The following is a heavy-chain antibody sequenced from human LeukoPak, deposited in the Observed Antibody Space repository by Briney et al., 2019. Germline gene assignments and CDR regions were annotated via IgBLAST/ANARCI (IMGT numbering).Heavy chain of an antibody. CDR1: GGTFSSYA. D-gene: IGHD5-12*01. J-gene: IGHJ5*02. V-gene: IGHV1-69*04. CDR3: ARGPGYSGYDS. Sequence: ASVKVTCKASGGTFSSYAISWVRQAPGQGLEWIGRIIPILGIANYAQKFQGRVTITADKSTSTAYMELSSLRSEDTAVYYCARGPGYSGYDSWGQGTLVTVSS. CDR2: IIPILGIA.